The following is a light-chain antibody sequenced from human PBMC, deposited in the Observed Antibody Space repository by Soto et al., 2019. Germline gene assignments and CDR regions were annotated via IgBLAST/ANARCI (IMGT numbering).Light chain of an antibody. Sequence: QSALTQPPSASWSPGQSVTISCTGTKNDIGVYDFVSWYQHHPGKAPRLIIYEVVQRPSGVPDRFSGSKSGNTASLTVSGLQPADEADYFCKSYAGSNTYVCGSGTKVTVL. CDR2: EVV. V-gene: IGLV2-8*01. J-gene: IGLJ1*01. CDR1: KNDIGVYDF. CDR3: KSYAGSNTYV.